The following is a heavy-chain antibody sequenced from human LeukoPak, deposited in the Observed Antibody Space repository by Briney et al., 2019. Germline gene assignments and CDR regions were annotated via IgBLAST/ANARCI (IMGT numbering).Heavy chain of an antibody. CDR1: GFTVSSNY. J-gene: IGHJ4*02. Sequence: GGSLRLSCAASGFTVSSNYMSWVRQAPGKGLEWVSVIYSGGSTYYADSVKGRFTISRDNSKNTLYLQMNSLRAEDTAVYYCARQQPLPSYYFDYWGQGTLVTVSS. V-gene: IGHV3-53*01. CDR3: ARQQPLPSYYFDY. CDR2: IYSGGST. D-gene: IGHD1/OR15-1a*01.